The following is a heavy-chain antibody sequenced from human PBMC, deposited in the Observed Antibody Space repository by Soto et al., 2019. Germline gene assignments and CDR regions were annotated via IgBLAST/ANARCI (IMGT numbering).Heavy chain of an antibody. Sequence: QVRLVQSGAEVKKPGSSVKVSCKASGGTFSSYAISWVRQAPGQGLEWMGGIIPIFGTANYAQKFQGRVTITAAESTSTSYMELSSLRSEDTAVYYCARCSVAVAGTKEYNWFDPWGQGTLVTVSS. CDR1: GGTFSSYA. J-gene: IGHJ5*02. CDR3: ARCSVAVAGTKEYNWFDP. D-gene: IGHD6-19*01. CDR2: IIPIFGTA. V-gene: IGHV1-69*12.